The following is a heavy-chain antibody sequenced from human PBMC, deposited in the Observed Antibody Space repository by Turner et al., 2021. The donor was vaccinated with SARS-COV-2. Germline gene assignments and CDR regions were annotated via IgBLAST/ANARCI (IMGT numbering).Heavy chain of an antibody. CDR2: INEGEST. J-gene: IGHJ4*02. D-gene: IGHD2-8*02. CDR1: GGSFDNYF. CDR3: AIRLGYCTGWYCHIQPYFDY. Sequence: QVQMKQWGAGLLKPSETLSLTCGVDGGSFDNYFWAWIRQPPGKELQWIGEINEGESTNYNPSLKCLVTLAIDTSKKQFSLRLTSVTAADTALYYCAIRLGYCTGWYCHIQPYFDYWGQGALVTVPS. V-gene: IGHV4-34*01.